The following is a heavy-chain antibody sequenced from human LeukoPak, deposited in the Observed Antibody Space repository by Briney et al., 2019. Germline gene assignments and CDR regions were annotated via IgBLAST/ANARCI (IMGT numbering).Heavy chain of an antibody. CDR3: ARLSSGVHPDY. CDR1: GGSFSGYY. D-gene: IGHD3-10*01. CDR2: INHSGST. J-gene: IGHJ4*02. V-gene: IGHV4-34*01. Sequence: SETLSLTCAVYGGSFSGYYWSWIRQPPGKGLEWIGEINHSGSTNYNPSLKSRVTISVDTSKNQFSLKLSSVTAADTAVYYCARLSSGVHPDYWGQGTLVTVSS.